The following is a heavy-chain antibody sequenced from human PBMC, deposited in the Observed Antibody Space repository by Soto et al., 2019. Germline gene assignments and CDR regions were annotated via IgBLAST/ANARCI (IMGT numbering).Heavy chain of an antibody. CDR3: ASHLDIVATYFDY. Sequence: QVQLQESGPGLVKPSETLSLTCTVSGDSISSYYWSWIRQPPGKGLEWIGYIYYSGSTNYNPSLKSRVTISVDTSNNQFSLKLTSVTAADTAVYYCASHLDIVATYFDYWGQGTLVTVSS. D-gene: IGHD5-12*01. CDR1: GDSISSYY. CDR2: IYYSGST. J-gene: IGHJ4*02. V-gene: IGHV4-59*08.